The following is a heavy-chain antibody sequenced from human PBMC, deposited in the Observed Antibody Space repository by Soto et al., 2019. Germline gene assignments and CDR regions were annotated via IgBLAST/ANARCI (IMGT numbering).Heavy chain of an antibody. J-gene: IGHJ4*02. CDR1: GGSISSYD. D-gene: IGHD2-21*02. Sequence: SETLCLTYPVSGGSISSYDGSWIRHPPGKGLEWIGYIYYSGSTNYNPSLKSRVTISVDTSKNQFSLKLSSVTAADTAVYYCARVYCGGDCYTDYWGQGTLVSVSA. V-gene: IGHV4-59*01. CDR2: IYYSGST. CDR3: ARVYCGGDCYTDY.